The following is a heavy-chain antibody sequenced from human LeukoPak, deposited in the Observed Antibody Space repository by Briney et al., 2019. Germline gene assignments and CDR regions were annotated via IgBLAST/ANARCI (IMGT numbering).Heavy chain of an antibody. V-gene: IGHV4-4*07. D-gene: IGHD3-3*02. CDR2: IYISGST. CDR3: ARSHFWSGYEDYYFDY. J-gene: IGHJ4*02. CDR1: GGSISNYY. Sequence: SETLSLTCAVSGGSISNYYWSWIRQPAGKGLEWIGRIYISGSTNYNPSLKSRVTMSVDTSKNQFSLKLSSMTAADTAVYYCARSHFWSGYEDYYFDYWGQGTLVTVSS.